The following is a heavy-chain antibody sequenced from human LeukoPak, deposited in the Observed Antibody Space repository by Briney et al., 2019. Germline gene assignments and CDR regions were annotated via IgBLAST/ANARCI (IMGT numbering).Heavy chain of an antibody. D-gene: IGHD4-17*01. Sequence: KPSETLSLTCTVSGGSLSSYYFSWIRQSPGKGLEWIAYINYSGSASYNPSLKSRVTMSVDTSKQFSLGLSSVTAADTAVYYCARHNYDDYVFDIWGQGTKVTVSS. CDR3: ARHNYDDYVFDI. V-gene: IGHV4-59*08. J-gene: IGHJ3*02. CDR1: GGSLSSYY. CDR2: INYSGSA.